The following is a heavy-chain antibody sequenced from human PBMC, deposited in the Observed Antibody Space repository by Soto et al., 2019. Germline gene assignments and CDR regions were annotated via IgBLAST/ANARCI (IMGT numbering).Heavy chain of an antibody. Sequence: SGPTLVNPTHTLTQTCTFSGFSLSTIGMCVSWIRQPPGNALEWLSLIDWDDDKYYSTSLKTRLTISKDTSKNQVVLTMTKMDPVDTETYYCARLKFGEAPYYGMDVWGQGTTVTVSS. CDR3: ARLKFGEAPYYGMDV. CDR2: IDWDDDK. CDR1: GFSLSTIGMC. J-gene: IGHJ6*02. V-gene: IGHV2-70*01. D-gene: IGHD3-10*01.